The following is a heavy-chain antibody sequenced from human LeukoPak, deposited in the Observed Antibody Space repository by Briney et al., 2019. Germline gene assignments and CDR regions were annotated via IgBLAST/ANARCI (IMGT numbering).Heavy chain of an antibody. Sequence: GGSLRLSCAASGFTFSSYAMHWVRQAPGKGLEWVAVISYDGSNKYYADSVKGRFTISRDNSKNTLYLQMNSLRAEDTAVYYCARHNLLPPLLKLLRKPGWFDPWGQGTLVTVSS. CDR3: ARHNLLPPLLKLLRKPGWFDP. D-gene: IGHD3-22*01. J-gene: IGHJ5*02. CDR2: ISYDGSNK. CDR1: GFTFSSYA. V-gene: IGHV3-30*04.